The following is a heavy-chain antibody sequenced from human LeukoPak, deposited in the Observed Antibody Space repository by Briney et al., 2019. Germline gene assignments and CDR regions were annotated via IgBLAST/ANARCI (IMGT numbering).Heavy chain of an antibody. J-gene: IGHJ4*02. CDR2: INPNSGGT. V-gene: IGHV1-2*02. CDR3: ASLRYYYDSSGYYYFDY. CDR1: GYTFTDYC. Sequence: ASVKVSCKASGYTFTDYCMHWVRQAPGQGLEWMGWINPNSGGTNYAQKFQGRVTMTRDTSISTAYMELSRLRSDDTAVYYCASLRYYYDSSGYYYFDYWGQGTLVTVSS. D-gene: IGHD3-22*01.